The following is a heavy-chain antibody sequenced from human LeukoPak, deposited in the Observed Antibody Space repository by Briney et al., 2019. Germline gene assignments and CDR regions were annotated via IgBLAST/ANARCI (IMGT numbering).Heavy chain of an antibody. J-gene: IGHJ4*02. CDR1: GFTFSSYG. CDR2: ISYDGSNK. D-gene: IGHD3-10*01. CDR3: AKPSRSLLWFGESSFDY. Sequence: GGSLRLSCAASGFTFSSYGMHWVRQAPGKGLEWVAVISYDGSNKYYADSVKGRFTISRDNSKNTLYLQMNSLRAEDTAVYYCAKPSRSLLWFGESSFDYWGQGTLPTVSS. V-gene: IGHV3-30*18.